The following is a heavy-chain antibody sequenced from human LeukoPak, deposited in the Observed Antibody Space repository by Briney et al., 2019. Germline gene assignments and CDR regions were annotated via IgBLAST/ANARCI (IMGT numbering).Heavy chain of an antibody. J-gene: IGHJ4*02. CDR2: INPNSGGT. V-gene: IGHV1-2*06. CDR3: ARDFGNGYCSGGSCYSGDY. D-gene: IGHD2-15*01. Sequence: ASVKVSCKASGYTFTGYYMHWVRQAPGQGLEWMGRINPNSGGTNYAQKFQGRVTMTRDTSISTAYMELSRLRSDDTAVYYCARDFGNGYCSGGSCYSGDYWGQGTLVTVSS. CDR1: GYTFTGYY.